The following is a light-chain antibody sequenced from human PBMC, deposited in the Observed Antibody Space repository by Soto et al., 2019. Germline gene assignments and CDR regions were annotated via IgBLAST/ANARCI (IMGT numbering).Light chain of an antibody. Sequence: DIQMTQSPSSLSASVGDRVTITCQASQDISNYLNWYQQKPGKAPKLLIYDASNWETGVPSRFSGGGSGTDFSFVISSLQPEDIVTYYCQQYYNLPSLTFGGGTKVEIK. J-gene: IGKJ4*01. V-gene: IGKV1-33*01. CDR3: QQYYNLPSLT. CDR2: DAS. CDR1: QDISNY.